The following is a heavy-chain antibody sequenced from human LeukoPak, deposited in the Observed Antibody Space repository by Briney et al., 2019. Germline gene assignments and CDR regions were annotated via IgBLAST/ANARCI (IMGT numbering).Heavy chain of an antibody. CDR1: GYTFTSYD. V-gene: IGHV1-8*01. J-gene: IGHJ4*02. Sequence: ASVKVSCKASGYTFTSYDTNWVRQATGQGLEWMGWMNPNGGDAGNAQKFQGRVTMTRDTSISTAYMELSSLISEDTAVYYCARWGGKQLDTDFDYWGQGTLVTVSS. CDR2: MNPNGGDA. CDR3: ARWGGKQLDTDFDY. D-gene: IGHD6-13*01.